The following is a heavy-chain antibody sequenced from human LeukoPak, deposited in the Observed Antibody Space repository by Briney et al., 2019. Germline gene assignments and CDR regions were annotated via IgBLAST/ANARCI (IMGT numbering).Heavy chain of an antibody. CDR1: GYTFTGYY. Sequence: ASVKVSCKASGYTFTGYYMYWVRQAPGQGLEWMGIINPRSGATSYAQKVQGRVTMTRDTSTSTLYMELINLISEDTAVYYCARVSGPKSAEKLDYWGQGSLVTVSS. CDR3: ARVSGPKSAEKLDY. CDR2: INPRSGAT. V-gene: IGHV1-46*01. J-gene: IGHJ4*02. D-gene: IGHD5-24*01.